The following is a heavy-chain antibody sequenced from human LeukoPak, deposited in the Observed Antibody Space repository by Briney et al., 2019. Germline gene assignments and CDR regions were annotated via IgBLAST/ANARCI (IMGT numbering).Heavy chain of an antibody. CDR2: INPNSGGT. V-gene: IGHV1-2*02. Sequence: ASVKVSCKASGYTFTGYYMHWVRQAPGQGLEWMGWINPNSGGTNYAQKFQGRVTMTRDTSISTAYVELSRLRSDDTAVCYCARAKMIVVVPAAKPDDAFAIWGQGTMVTVSS. D-gene: IGHD2-2*01. CDR3: ARAKMIVVVPAAKPDDAFAI. J-gene: IGHJ3*02. CDR1: GYTFTGYY.